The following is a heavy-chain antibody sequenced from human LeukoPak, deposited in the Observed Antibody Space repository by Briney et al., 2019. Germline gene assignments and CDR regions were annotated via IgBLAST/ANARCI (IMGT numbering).Heavy chain of an antibody. J-gene: IGHJ5*01. CDR2: INSDGSGT. V-gene: IGHV3-74*01. CDR3: ARTEGTVAYDS. CDR1: GFTFSNYW. D-gene: IGHD4-23*01. Sequence: GGSLRLSCAATGFTFSNYWMHWVRHAPRKGLVWVSRINSDGSGTTYADSVRGRFTISRDNAKNTLYLQVNSLRAEDTAVYYCARTEGTVAYDSWGQGTLVTVSS.